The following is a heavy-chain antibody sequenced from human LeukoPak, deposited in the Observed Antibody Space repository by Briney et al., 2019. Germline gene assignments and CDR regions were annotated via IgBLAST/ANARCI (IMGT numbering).Heavy chain of an antibody. CDR1: GYTFTSYG. D-gene: IGHD3-22*01. CDR2: ISAYNGNT. J-gene: IGHJ4*02. V-gene: IGHV1-18*01. Sequence: ASVKVSCKASGYTFTSYGISWVRQAPGQGLEWMGWISAYNGNTNYAQKLQGRVTMTTDTSTSTAYMELRSLRSDDTAVYYCATHFDTSGYPSSFDYWGQGTLVTVSS. CDR3: ATHFDTSGYPSSFDY.